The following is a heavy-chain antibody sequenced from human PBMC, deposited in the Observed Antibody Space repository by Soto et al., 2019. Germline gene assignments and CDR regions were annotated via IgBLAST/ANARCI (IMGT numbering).Heavy chain of an antibody. Sequence: SVKVSCKASGGTFSSYAIGWVRQAPGQGLEWMGGIIPIFGTANYAQKFQGRVTITADESTSTAYMELSSLRSEDTAVYYCARKVVGGMDVWGQGTTVTVSS. CDR1: GGTFSSYA. J-gene: IGHJ6*02. CDR2: IIPIFGTA. D-gene: IGHD2-15*01. V-gene: IGHV1-69*13. CDR3: ARKVVGGMDV.